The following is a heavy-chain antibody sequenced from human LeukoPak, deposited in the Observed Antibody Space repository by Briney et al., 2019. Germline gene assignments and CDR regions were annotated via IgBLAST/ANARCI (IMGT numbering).Heavy chain of an antibody. D-gene: IGHD3-16*01. V-gene: IGHV3-48*04. Sequence: PGRSLRLSCAASGFTFSVYGMHWVRQAPGKGLEWVSYISSSGSTIYYADSVKGRFTISRDNAKKSLYLQMNSLRAEDTAVYYCAKGGGGRLIYYYYMDVWGKGTTVTVSS. CDR2: ISSSGSTI. CDR1: GFTFSVYG. CDR3: AKGGGGRLIYYYYMDV. J-gene: IGHJ6*03.